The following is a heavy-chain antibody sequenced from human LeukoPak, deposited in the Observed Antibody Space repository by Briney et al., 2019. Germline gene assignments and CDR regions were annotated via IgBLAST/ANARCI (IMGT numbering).Heavy chain of an antibody. CDR1: GYTFTSYA. D-gene: IGHD5-12*01. J-gene: IGHJ5*02. Sequence: ASVKVSCTASGYTFTSYAMHWGRQAPGQRLEWMGWVNACNSNSKYSQKFQGRVTITRDNSESTAYMELRSLRSEDTAVYYCARPADIVATIPWFDPWGQGTLVTVSS. CDR3: ARPADIVATIPWFDP. CDR2: VNACNSNS. V-gene: IGHV1-3*01.